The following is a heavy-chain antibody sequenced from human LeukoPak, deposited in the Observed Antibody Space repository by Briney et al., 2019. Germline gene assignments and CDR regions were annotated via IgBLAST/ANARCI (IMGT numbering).Heavy chain of an antibody. CDR3: ATTGYSYGYDIDY. CDR1: GFTFSNYS. D-gene: IGHD5-18*01. CDR2: IKQDGSEK. J-gene: IGHJ4*02. Sequence: PGGSLRLSCAASGFTFSNYSMNWVRQAPGKGLEWVANIKQDGSEKYYVDSVKGRFTISRDNAKNSLYLQMNSLRAEDTAMYYCATTGYSYGYDIDYWGQGTLVTVSS. V-gene: IGHV3-7*01.